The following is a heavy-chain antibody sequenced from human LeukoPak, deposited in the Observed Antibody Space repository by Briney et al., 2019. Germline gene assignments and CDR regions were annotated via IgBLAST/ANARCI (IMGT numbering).Heavy chain of an antibody. V-gene: IGHV3-48*01. J-gene: IGHJ6*03. CDR2: IGSSDTTI. D-gene: IGHD3-3*01. Sequence: GGSLRLSCAASGFTFSTYSMNWVRQAPGKGLEWVSYIGSSDTTIYYADSVKGRFTISRDNAKNSLYLQMNSLRAEDTAVYYCAKGSKAVIFTRDHYMDVWGKGSTVTISS. CDR1: GFTFSTYS. CDR3: AKGSKAVIFTRDHYMDV.